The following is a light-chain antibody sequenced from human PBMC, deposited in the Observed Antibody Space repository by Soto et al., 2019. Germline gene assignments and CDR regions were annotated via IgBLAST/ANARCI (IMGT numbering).Light chain of an antibody. CDR3: QQYDGWPRT. V-gene: IGKV3-15*01. Sequence: EIVMTQSPATLSVSPVERATLSCRASQSVSSKLAWYQQKPGQAPRLLIYGASTRATGIPARFSGSGSGTEFTLTISSLQSEDFAVYHCQQYDGWPRTFGQGTKVDIK. J-gene: IGKJ1*01. CDR2: GAS. CDR1: QSVSSK.